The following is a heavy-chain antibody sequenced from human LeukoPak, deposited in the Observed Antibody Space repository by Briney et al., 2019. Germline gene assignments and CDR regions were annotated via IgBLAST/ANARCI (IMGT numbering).Heavy chain of an antibody. V-gene: IGHV3-49*03. D-gene: IGHD6-25*01. Sequence: GGSLRLSCTASGLNFDNYAMSCIRQAPGKGLEWVGYIRSKGYGGVAEYGTSVRGRFIISRDDSKSIAYLQMNSLKTEDTGVYYCAAASGFDFWGRGTLVTVSS. CDR3: AAASGFDF. CDR1: GLNFDNYA. CDR2: IRSKGYGGVA. J-gene: IGHJ4*02.